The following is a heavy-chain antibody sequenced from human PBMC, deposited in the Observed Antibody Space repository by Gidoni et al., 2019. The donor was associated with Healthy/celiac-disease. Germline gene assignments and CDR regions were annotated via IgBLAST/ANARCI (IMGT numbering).Heavy chain of an antibody. CDR3: ASDQRSEWLVLGYYYGMDV. J-gene: IGHJ6*02. V-gene: IGHV3-30-3*01. CDR2: ISYDGSNK. CDR1: GFTFSSYV. Sequence: QVQLVESGGGVVQPGRSLRLSCAASGFTFSSYVMHWVRQAPGKGLEWVAVISYDGSNKYYADSVKGRFTISRDNSKNTLYLQMNSLRAEDTAVYYCASDQRSEWLVLGYYYGMDVWGQGTTVTVSS. D-gene: IGHD6-19*01.